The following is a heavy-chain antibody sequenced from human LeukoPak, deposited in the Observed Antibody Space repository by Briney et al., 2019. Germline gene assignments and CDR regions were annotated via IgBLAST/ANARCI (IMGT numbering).Heavy chain of an antibody. CDR1: GGSISSYY. CDR3: ARERGYSGYDQAGYFDY. CDR2: IYYSGST. V-gene: IGHV4-59*01. Sequence: SETLSLTCTVSGGSISSYYWSWIRQPPGKGLEWIGYIYYSGSTNYNPSLKSRVTISVDTSKNQFSLKLSSVTAADTAVYYCARERGYSGYDQAGYFDYWGQGTLVTVSS. J-gene: IGHJ4*02. D-gene: IGHD5-12*01.